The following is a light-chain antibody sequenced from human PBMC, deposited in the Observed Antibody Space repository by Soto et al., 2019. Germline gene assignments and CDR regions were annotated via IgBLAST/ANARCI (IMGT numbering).Light chain of an antibody. CDR3: QQGYNTPFT. CDR2: AAS. CDR1: QNIDIY. Sequence: DIQMTQSPASLSASIGDTVTIACRASQNIDIYLNWYQHKPGTVPKLLIYAASGLQTGVPSRFSGSGSGTDFSLTISSLQPEDFATYYCQQGYNTPFTFGPGTKVDIK. V-gene: IGKV1-39*01. J-gene: IGKJ3*01.